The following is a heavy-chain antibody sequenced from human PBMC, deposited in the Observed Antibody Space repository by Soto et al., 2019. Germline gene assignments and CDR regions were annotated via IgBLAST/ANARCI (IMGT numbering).Heavy chain of an antibody. CDR2: ISAYNGNT. D-gene: IGHD1-26*01. J-gene: IGHJ6*02. CDR3: ARYRAEARYYYYYGMDV. Sequence: ASVKVSCKASGYTFTSYGISWVRQAPGQGLEWMGWISAYNGNTNYAQKLQGRVTMTTDTSTSTAYMELRSLRSDDTAVYYCARYRAEARYYYYYGMDVCGQGTTVTVSS. CDR1: GYTFTSYG. V-gene: IGHV1-18*01.